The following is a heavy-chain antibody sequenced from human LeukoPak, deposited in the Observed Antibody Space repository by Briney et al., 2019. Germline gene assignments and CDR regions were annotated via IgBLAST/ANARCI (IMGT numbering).Heavy chain of an antibody. D-gene: IGHD2-2*01. CDR3: ASSRYCSSTSCPYYFDY. CDR1: GFTSSSYW. Sequence: VGSLRLSCAASGFTSSSYWMSWVRQAPGKGLEWVANIKQDGSEKYYVDSVKGRFTISRDNAKNSLYLQMNSLRAEDTAVYYCASSRYCSSTSCPYYFDYWGQGTLVTVSS. J-gene: IGHJ4*02. CDR2: IKQDGSEK. V-gene: IGHV3-7*03.